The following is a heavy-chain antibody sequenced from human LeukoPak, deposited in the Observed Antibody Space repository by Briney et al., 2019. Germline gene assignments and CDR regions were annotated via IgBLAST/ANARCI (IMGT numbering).Heavy chain of an antibody. J-gene: IGHJ4*02. CDR2: IIPIFGTA. D-gene: IGHD3-16*02. CDR3: ARSWGSLIDYFDY. Sequence: SVKVSCKASGGTFSSYAISWVRQAPGRGLEWMGGIIPIFGTANYAQKFQGRVTITADESTSTAYMELSSLRSEDTAVYYCARSWGSLIDYFDYWGQGTLVTVSS. V-gene: IGHV1-69*01. CDR1: GGTFSSYA.